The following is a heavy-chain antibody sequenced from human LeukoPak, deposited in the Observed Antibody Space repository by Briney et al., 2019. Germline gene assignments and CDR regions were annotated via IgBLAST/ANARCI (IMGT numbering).Heavy chain of an antibody. V-gene: IGHV1-69*13. D-gene: IGHD3-9*01. J-gene: IGHJ4*02. CDR1: GGTFSSYA. CDR2: IIPIFGTA. CDR3: ATSAGEPVLRYFDWLRFFDY. Sequence: ASVKVSCKASGGTFSSYAISWVRQAPGQGLEWMGGIIPIFGTANYAQKFQGRVTITADESTSTAYMELSSLRSEDTAVYYCATSAGEPVLRYFDWLRFFDYWGQGTLVTVSS.